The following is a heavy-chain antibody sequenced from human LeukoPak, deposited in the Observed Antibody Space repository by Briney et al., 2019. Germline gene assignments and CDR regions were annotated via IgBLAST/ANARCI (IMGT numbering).Heavy chain of an antibody. Sequence: GRSLRLSCAASGFTFSSYAMHWVRQAPGKGLEWVAVISYDGSNKYYADSVKGRFTISRDNSKNTLYLQMNSLRAEDTAVYYCASLHATPPNCFDYWGQGTLVTVSS. CDR2: ISYDGSNK. V-gene: IGHV3-30*04. CDR1: GFTFSSYA. CDR3: ASLHATPPNCFDY. J-gene: IGHJ4*02.